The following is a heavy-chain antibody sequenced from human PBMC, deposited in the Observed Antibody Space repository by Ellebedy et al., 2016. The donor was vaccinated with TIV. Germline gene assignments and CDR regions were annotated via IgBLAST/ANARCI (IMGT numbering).Heavy chain of an antibody. CDR2: ITESDGPT. CDR1: GFTFTSYV. Sequence: PGGSLRLSCAASGFTFTSYVMSWVRQAPGKGLEWVAAITESDGPTYYADSVKGRFTISRDNFKNMVYLQMKSVRAEDSAVYYCVKPAIPAGLYWFEDWGQGTLVTVSP. D-gene: IGHD2-2*01. V-gene: IGHV3-23*01. CDR3: VKPAIPAGLYWFED. J-gene: IGHJ4*02.